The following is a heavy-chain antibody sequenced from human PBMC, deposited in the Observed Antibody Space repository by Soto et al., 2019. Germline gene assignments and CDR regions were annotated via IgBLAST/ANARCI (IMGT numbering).Heavy chain of an antibody. Sequence: TLSLTCTFSGGSISSGGYYWSWIRQHPGKGLEWIGYIYYSGSTYYNPSLKSRVTISVDTSKNQFSLKLSSVTAADTAVYYCARVRGSYYFDYWGQGTLVTVSS. D-gene: IGHD3-10*01. CDR2: IYYSGST. CDR1: GGSISSGGYY. V-gene: IGHV4-31*03. CDR3: ARVRGSYYFDY. J-gene: IGHJ4*02.